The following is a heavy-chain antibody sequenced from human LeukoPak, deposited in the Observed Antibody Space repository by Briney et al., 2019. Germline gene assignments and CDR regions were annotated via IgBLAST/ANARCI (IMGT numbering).Heavy chain of an antibody. CDR3: ARLAGYYYDSSGYPKPSSLIDF. J-gene: IGHJ4*02. V-gene: IGHV4-61*02. CDR2: IYTSGST. CDR1: GGSISSGSYY. D-gene: IGHD3-22*01. Sequence: SETLSLTCTVSGGSISSGSYYWSWIRQPAGKGLEWIGRIYTSGSTNYNPSLKSRVTISVDTSKNQFSLKLSSVTAADTAVYYCARLAGYYYDSSGYPKPSSLIDFWGQGTLVTVSS.